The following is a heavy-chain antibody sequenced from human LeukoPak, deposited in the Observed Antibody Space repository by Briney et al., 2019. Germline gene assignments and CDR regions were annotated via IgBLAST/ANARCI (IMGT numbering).Heavy chain of an antibody. Sequence: SETLSLTCAVYGGSFSGYYWSWIRQPPGKGLEWIGEINHSGSTNYNPSLKSRVTISVDTSKNQFSLKLSSVTAADTAVYYCARGRYSSGWYGYWGQEPWSPSPQ. CDR2: INHSGST. D-gene: IGHD6-19*01. CDR3: ARGRYSSGWYGY. CDR1: GGSFSGYY. J-gene: IGHJ5*01. V-gene: IGHV4-34*01.